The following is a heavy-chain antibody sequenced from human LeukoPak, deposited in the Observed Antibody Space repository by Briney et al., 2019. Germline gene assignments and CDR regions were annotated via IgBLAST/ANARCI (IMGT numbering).Heavy chain of an antibody. V-gene: IGHV3-23*01. D-gene: IGHD3-16*01. CDR2: ISGSGDVK. Sequence: GGPRSPSFAPPGTTFVTNALNWVPQVQGKGLEWVSGISGSGDVKWYADSVKGRFIISRDNSKNTLYLQMNSLRAEDTAVYYCAQDGASIRFDNWGQGTLVTVSS. J-gene: IGHJ4*02. CDR1: GTTFVTNA. CDR3: AQDGASIRFDN.